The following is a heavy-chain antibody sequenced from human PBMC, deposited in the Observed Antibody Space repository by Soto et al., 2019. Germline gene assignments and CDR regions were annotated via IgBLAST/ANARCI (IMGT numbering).Heavy chain of an antibody. V-gene: IGHV4-34*01. D-gene: IGHD3-10*01. CDR3: ASSFRLYYYGSGSYSDY. CDR1: GGSFSGYY. Sequence: QVQLQQWGAGLLKPSETLSLTCAVYGGSFSGYYWSWIRQPPGKGLEWIGEINHSGSTNYNPSLKSRVTISVDPSKNQFSLKLSSVTAADTAVYYCASSFRLYYYGSGSYSDYWGQGTLVTVSS. J-gene: IGHJ4*02. CDR2: INHSGST.